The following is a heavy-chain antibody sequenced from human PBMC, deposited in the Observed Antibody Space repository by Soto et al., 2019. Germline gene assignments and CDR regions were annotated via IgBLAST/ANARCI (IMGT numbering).Heavy chain of an antibody. J-gene: IGHJ4*02. D-gene: IGHD2-21*01. V-gene: IGHV4-34*01. Sequence: PSEILSLTCAVYGGSFSGYYWSWIRQPPGKGLEWIGEINHSGSTNYNPSLKSRVTISVDTSKNQFSLKLSSVTAADTAVYYCASKLPAIGIFDYWGQGTLVPVSS. CDR2: INHSGST. CDR1: GGSFSGYY. CDR3: ASKLPAIGIFDY.